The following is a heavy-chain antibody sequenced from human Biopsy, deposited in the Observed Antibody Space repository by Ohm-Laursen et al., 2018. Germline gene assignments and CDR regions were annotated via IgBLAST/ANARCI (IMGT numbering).Heavy chain of an antibody. J-gene: IGHJ1*01. V-gene: IGHV3-30*03. Sequence: SLRLSCAASGFTFNNYGMQWVRQAPGKGLEWVAFIFYDGSNTYYADSVKGRFTISRDNSRDTLYLQMSSLRAEDTAVYYCARGGSFLPSEYFHHWGQGTLVTVSS. CDR2: IFYDGSNT. D-gene: IGHD3-16*01. CDR1: GFTFNNYG. CDR3: ARGGSFLPSEYFHH.